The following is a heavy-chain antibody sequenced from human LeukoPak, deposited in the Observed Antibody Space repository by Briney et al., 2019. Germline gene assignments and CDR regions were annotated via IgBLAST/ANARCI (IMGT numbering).Heavy chain of an antibody. CDR3: ARDIEAAGLFLDY. D-gene: IGHD6-13*01. CDR2: ISSSGSTI. V-gene: IGHV3-11*04. J-gene: IGHJ4*02. Sequence: GGSLRLSCAASGFTFSDYYMSWIRQAPGKGLEWVSYISSSGSTIYYADSVKGRFTISRDNVKNSLYLQMNSLRAEDTAVYYCARDIEAAGLFLDYWGQGTLVTVSS. CDR1: GFTFSDYY.